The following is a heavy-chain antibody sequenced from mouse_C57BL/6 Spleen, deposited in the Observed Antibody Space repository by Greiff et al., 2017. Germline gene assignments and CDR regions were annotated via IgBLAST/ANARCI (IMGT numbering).Heavy chain of an antibody. Sequence: QVQLQQSGPELVKPGASVKISCKASGYAFSSSWMNWVKQRPGKGLEWIGRLYPGDGDTNYNGKFKGKATLTADKSSSTAYMQLSSLTSEDSAVYFCATPTARYAMDYWGQGTSVTVSS. CDR2: LYPGDGDT. V-gene: IGHV1-82*01. J-gene: IGHJ4*01. D-gene: IGHD3-2*01. CDR3: ATPTARYAMDY. CDR1: GYAFSSSW.